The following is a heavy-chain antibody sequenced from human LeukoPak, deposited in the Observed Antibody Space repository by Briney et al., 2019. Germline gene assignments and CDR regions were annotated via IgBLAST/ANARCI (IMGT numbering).Heavy chain of an antibody. CDR2: IYHSGRT. V-gene: IGHV4-4*02. Sequence: SGTLSLTCAVSGGSISSNNWWTWVRQPPGKGLECIGDIYHSGRTNYNPSLKSRVTISMDKSKNQFSLKLYSVTAADTAVYYCARVYGDYVWGSYRTPSNWFDPWGQGTLVTVSS. CDR1: GGSISSNNW. J-gene: IGHJ5*02. D-gene: IGHD3-16*02. CDR3: ARVYGDYVWGSYRTPSNWFDP.